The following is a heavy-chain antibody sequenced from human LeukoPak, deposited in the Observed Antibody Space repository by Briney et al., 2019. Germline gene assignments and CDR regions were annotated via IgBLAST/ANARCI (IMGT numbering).Heavy chain of an antibody. V-gene: IGHV3-7*03. CDR1: GFTFSSYW. CDR3: ARHAGYCSGGSCYDDAFDI. CDR2: IKQDGSEK. Sequence: GGSLRLSCAASGFTFSSYWMSWVRQAPGKGLEWVANIKQDGSEKYYVDSVKGRFTISRDNAKNSLYLQMNSLRAEDTAVYYCARHAGYCSGGSCYDDAFDIWGQGTMVTGSS. J-gene: IGHJ3*02. D-gene: IGHD2-15*01.